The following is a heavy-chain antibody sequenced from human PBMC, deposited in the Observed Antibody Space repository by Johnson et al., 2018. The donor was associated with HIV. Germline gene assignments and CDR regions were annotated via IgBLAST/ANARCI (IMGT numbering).Heavy chain of an antibody. CDR3: AKDSQGLRAFDI. CDR1: GFTFSSYD. J-gene: IGHJ3*02. D-gene: IGHD6-25*01. CDR2: IGTAGDT. V-gene: IGHV3-13*01. Sequence: VQLVESGGGVVRPGGSLRLSCAASGFTFSSYDMHWVRQATGKGLEWVSAIGTAGDTYYPGSVKGRFTISRENAKNSLYLQMNSLRAEDTAVYYCAKDSQGLRAFDIWGQGTMVTVSS.